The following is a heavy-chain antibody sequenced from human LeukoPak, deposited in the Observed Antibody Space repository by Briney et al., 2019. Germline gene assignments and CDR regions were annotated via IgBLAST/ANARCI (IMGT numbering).Heavy chain of an antibody. J-gene: IGHJ6*03. V-gene: IGHV3-74*01. D-gene: IGHD5-18*01. Sequence: GGSLRLSCAASGFTSSSYWMHWVCQDPRKGLVWVSRINGDGRNINYADSVRGRFTISRDNSKNTLSLQVSSLRAEDTAIYYCAKGLKTAVGPYKGYHYYMDVWGKGTTVTVSS. CDR2: INGDGRNI. CDR3: AKGLKTAVGPYKGYHYYMDV. CDR1: GFTSSSYW.